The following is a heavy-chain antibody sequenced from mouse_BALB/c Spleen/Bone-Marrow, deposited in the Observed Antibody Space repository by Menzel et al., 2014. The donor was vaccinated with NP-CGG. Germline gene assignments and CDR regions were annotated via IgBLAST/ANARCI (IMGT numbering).Heavy chain of an antibody. CDR1: GYSFTGYY. J-gene: IGHJ1*01. V-gene: IGHV1-26*01. CDR3: ARHYDPADFDV. CDR2: INPYNGAT. Sequence: EVQLQQSGPELVKPGASVKISCKASGYSFTGYYMHWVKQSHVKSLEWIGRINPYNGATSYNQNFKDKASLTVDKSSSTAYMELHSLTSEDSAVYYCARHYDPADFDVWGAGTTVTVSS. D-gene: IGHD2-4*01.